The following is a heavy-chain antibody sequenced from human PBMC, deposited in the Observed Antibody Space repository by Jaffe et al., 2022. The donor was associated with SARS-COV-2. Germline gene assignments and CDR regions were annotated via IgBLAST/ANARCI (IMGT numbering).Heavy chain of an antibody. CDR1: GFTFSSYG. CDR3: AKDRTTDIVVVASWFDP. J-gene: IGHJ5*02. CDR2: ISYDGSNK. D-gene: IGHD2-2*01. Sequence: QVQLVESGGGVVQPGRSLRLSCAASGFTFSSYGMHWVRQAPGKGLEWVAVISYDGSNKYYADSVKGRFTISRDNSKNTLYLQMNSLRAEDTAVYYCAKDRTTDIVVVASWFDPWGQGTLVTVSS. V-gene: IGHV3-30*18.